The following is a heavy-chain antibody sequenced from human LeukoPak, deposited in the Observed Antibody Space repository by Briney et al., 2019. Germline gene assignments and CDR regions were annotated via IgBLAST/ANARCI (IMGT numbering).Heavy chain of an antibody. D-gene: IGHD3-10*01. Sequence: ASVKVSCKASGYTFTSYGISWVRQAPGQRLEWMGWINADNGNTKYSQKFQGRVTITRDTSASTAYMELSSLRSEDTAVYYCAREGATYYYGSASDAFDIWGQGTMVTVSS. V-gene: IGHV1-18*04. CDR1: GYTFTSYG. J-gene: IGHJ3*02. CDR3: AREGATYYYGSASDAFDI. CDR2: INADNGNT.